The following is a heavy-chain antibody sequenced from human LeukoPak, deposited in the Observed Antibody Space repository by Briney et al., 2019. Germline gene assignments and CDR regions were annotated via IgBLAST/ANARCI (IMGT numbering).Heavy chain of an antibody. D-gene: IGHD6-25*01. CDR2: IYYSGST. Sequence: SETLSLTCTVSGGSMSSSSYYWGWIRQPPGKGLEWIGSIYYSGSTYYNPSLKSRVTISVDTSKNQFSLKLSSVTAADTAVYYCARDFQRNWFDPWGQGTLVTVSS. CDR1: GGSMSSSSYY. V-gene: IGHV4-39*07. CDR3: ARDFQRNWFDP. J-gene: IGHJ5*02.